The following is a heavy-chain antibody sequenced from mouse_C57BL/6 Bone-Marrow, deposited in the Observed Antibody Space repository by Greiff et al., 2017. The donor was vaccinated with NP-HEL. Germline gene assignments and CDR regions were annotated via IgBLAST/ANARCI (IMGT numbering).Heavy chain of an antibody. J-gene: IGHJ2*01. CDR3: ARSGYYYGPPRFDY. Sequence: VQLMQPGAELVKPGASVKMSCKASGYTFTSYWITWVKQRPGQGLEWIGDIYPGSGSTNYNEKFKSKATLTVDTSSSTAYMQLSILTAEDSAVYYCARSGYYYGPPRFDYWGQGTTLTVSS. V-gene: IGHV1-55*01. CDR2: IYPGSGST. CDR1: GYTFTSYW. D-gene: IGHD1-1*01.